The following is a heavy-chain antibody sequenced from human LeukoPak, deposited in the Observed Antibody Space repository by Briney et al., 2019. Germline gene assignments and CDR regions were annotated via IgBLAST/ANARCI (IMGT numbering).Heavy chain of an antibody. V-gene: IGHV3-53*01. Sequence: GGSLRLSCAASGFTVSTNYMSWVRQAPGKGLQWVSEIYSGGSTYYAASVKGRFSISRDTSKNTVYLQMNSLRAEDTAVYYCAELGITMIGGVWGKGTTVTISS. D-gene: IGHD3-10*02. CDR1: GFTVSTNY. CDR2: IYSGGST. J-gene: IGHJ6*04. CDR3: AELGITMIGGV.